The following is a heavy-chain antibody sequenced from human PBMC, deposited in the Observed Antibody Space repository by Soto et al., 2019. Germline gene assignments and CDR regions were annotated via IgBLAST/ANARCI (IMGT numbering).Heavy chain of an antibody. CDR3: ARGPPYDSSGYYFRAYYGMDV. CDR2: INHSGST. V-gene: IGHV4-34*01. CDR1: GGSFSGYY. J-gene: IGHJ6*02. Sequence: PSETLSLTCAVYGGSFSGYYWSWIRQPPGKGLEWIGEINHSGSTNYNPSLKSRVTISVDTSKNQFSLKLSSVTAADTAVYYCARGPPYDSSGYYFRAYYGMDVWGQGTTVTVSS. D-gene: IGHD3-22*01.